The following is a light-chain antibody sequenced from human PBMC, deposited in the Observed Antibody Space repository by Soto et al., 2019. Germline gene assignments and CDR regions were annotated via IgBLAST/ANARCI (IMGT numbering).Light chain of an antibody. CDR3: QQSYSTPWT. CDR1: QSISSY. CDR2: AAS. Sequence: DIQMTQSPFSLSASVGDRVTISCRASQSISSYLNWYQQKPGKAPKLLIYAASSLQSGVPSGFSGSGSGTDFTLTISSLQPEDSATYYCQQSYSTPWTFGQGTKVEIK. J-gene: IGKJ1*01. V-gene: IGKV1-39*01.